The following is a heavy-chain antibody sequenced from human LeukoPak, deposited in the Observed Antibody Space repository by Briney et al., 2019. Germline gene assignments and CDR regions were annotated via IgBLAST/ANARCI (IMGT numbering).Heavy chain of an antibody. D-gene: IGHD6-13*01. CDR1: GFTFSSYS. V-gene: IGHV3-21*01. J-gene: IGHJ3*02. Sequence: GGSLRLSCAASGFTFSSYSMNWVRQAPGKGLEWVSSISSSSSYIYYADSVKGRFTISRDNAKNSLYLQMNSLRAEDTAAYYRARGSSWYNAFDIWGQGTMVTVSS. CDR3: ARGSSWYNAFDI. CDR2: ISSSSSYI.